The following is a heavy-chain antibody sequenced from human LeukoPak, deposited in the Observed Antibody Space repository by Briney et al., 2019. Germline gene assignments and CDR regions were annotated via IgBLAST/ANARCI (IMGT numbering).Heavy chain of an antibody. V-gene: IGHV1-18*01. D-gene: IGHD2-2*01. Sequence: ASVTVSCTASGYTFTSYGISWVRQAPGQGLEWMGWISAYNGNTNYAQKLQGRVTMTTDTSTSTAYMELSSLRSEDTAVYYCVAAVVPAHWPLDYWGQGTLVTVSS. J-gene: IGHJ4*02. CDR1: GYTFTSYG. CDR2: ISAYNGNT. CDR3: VAAVVPAHWPLDY.